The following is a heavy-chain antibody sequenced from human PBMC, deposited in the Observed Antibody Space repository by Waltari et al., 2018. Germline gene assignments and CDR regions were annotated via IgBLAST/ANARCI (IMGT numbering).Heavy chain of an antibody. J-gene: IGHJ6*03. CDR2: IKQDGSEK. V-gene: IGHV3-7*01. D-gene: IGHD6-13*01. CDR3: ARDFPADRSSWYAEEERMDV. CDR1: GFTFSSYW. Sequence: EVQLVESGGGLVQPGGSLRLSCAASGFTFSSYWMSWVRQAPGKGLEWVANIKQDGSEKYDGDSVKGRLTISRDNAKNSLDLQRNSLRAEEPVVYSCARDFPADRSSWYAEEERMDVWGKGTTVTVSS.